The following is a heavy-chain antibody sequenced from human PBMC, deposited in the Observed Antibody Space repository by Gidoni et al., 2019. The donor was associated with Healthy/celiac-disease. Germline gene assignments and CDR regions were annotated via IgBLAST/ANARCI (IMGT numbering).Heavy chain of an antibody. D-gene: IGHD5-18*01. V-gene: IGHV5-51*01. CDR3: ARSVYSYGSSPGRYFDL. CDR1: GYSFTSYW. CDR2: IYPGDSDT. Sequence: EVQLVQSGAEVKKPGESLKISCKGSGYSFTSYWIGWVRQMPGKGLEWMGIIYPGDSDTRYSPSFQGQVTISADKSISTAYLQWSSLKASDTAMYYCARSVYSYGSSPGRYFDLWGRGTLVTVSS. J-gene: IGHJ2*01.